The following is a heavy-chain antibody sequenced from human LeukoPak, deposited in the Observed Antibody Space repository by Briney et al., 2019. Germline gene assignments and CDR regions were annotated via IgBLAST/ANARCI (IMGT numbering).Heavy chain of an antibody. CDR1: GFTVSTNA. D-gene: IGHD2-8*02. J-gene: IGHJ4*02. CDR3: AKDLSWWAAVDF. V-gene: IGHV3-23*01. CDR2: IGGDGRT. Sequence: GGSLRLSCAASGFTVSTNAMSWVRQAPGRGLEWVSGIGGDGRTHYADSVRGRFSIFRDNAKNTVYLQMDRLRDDDTAVYHCAKDLSWWAAVDFWGQGMLVTVSS.